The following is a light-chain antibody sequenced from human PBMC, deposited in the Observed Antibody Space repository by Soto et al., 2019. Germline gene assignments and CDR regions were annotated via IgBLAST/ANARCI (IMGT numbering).Light chain of an antibody. CDR2: GAS. CDR3: QQYDSSPVT. V-gene: IGKV3-20*01. Sequence: EIVLTQSPGTLSLSPGERATLSCRASQSVSSSYLAWYQQKPGQAPRLLLYGASSRATGIPDRFSGSGSGTDFTLTIRRLEPEDFAVYYCQQYDSSPVTFGQGTKVENK. J-gene: IGKJ1*01. CDR1: QSVSSSY.